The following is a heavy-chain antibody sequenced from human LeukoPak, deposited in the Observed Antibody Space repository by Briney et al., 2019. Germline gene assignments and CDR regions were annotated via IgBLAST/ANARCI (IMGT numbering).Heavy chain of an antibody. D-gene: IGHD6-13*01. V-gene: IGHV3-9*01. J-gene: IGHJ5*02. CDR3: TKAAAGWVSWFDP. CDR2: ISGNSVVT. CDR1: GFTFDNNA. Sequence: SLRLSCTASGFTFDNNAMHWVRQAPGKGLEWVSGISGNSVVTDYADSVKGRFTISRDNAKNSLYLQMNSLRAEDTALYYCTKAAAGWVSWFDPWGQGTLVTVSS.